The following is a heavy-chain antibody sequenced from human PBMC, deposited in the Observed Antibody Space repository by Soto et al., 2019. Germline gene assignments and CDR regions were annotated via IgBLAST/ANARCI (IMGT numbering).Heavy chain of an antibody. Sequence: GASVKVSCKASGYTFTSYYMHWVRQAPGQGLEWMGIINPSGGSTSYAQKFQGRVTMTRDTSTSTVYMELSSLRSEDTAVYYCARDMHYYDSSGYSLYYYYGMDVWGQGTTVIVSS. J-gene: IGHJ6*02. V-gene: IGHV1-46*01. CDR1: GYTFTSYY. CDR2: INPSGGST. CDR3: ARDMHYYDSSGYSLYYYYGMDV. D-gene: IGHD3-22*01.